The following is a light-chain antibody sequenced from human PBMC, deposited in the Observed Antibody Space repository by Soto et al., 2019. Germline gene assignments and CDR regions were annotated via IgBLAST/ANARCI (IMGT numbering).Light chain of an antibody. CDR2: DDH. Sequence: SYELTQPPSVSGAPGQTARISCGGDNIGTKSVHWYQQKPGQAPVLVIYDDHDRPSGIPERFSGSNSGNTATLTITRVEAGDEADYYCQVWDSSSDHYVFAAGTKV. J-gene: IGLJ1*01. CDR3: QVWDSSSDHYV. CDR1: NIGTKS. V-gene: IGLV3-21*02.